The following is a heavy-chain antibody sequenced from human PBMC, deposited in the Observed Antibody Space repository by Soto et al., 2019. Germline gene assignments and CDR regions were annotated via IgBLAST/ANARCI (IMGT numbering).Heavy chain of an antibody. CDR1: GFTFSSFS. CDR3: WRGGRPYYYESSGSESWFDP. V-gene: IGHV3-21*01. CDR2: ISSSSSYI. J-gene: IGHJ5*02. D-gene: IGHD3-22*01. Sequence: GGSLSLSCAASGFTFSSFSMNWVRQAPGKGLEWVSSISSSSSYIYDADSMKRRFTITRDNAKNSLYLQMNSLRAEDTAVYYCWRGGRPYYYESSGSESWFDPWGQGTPVTVSS.